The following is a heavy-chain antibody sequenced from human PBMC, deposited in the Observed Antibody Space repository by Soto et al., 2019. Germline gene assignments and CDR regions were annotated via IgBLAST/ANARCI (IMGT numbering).Heavy chain of an antibody. D-gene: IGHD2-21*02. Sequence: QVQLVQSGGEVKKPGASVKVSCSASGYAFSNFGISWVRQAPGQGLEWLGWVSGYNGNIKYAQRLKGRVTMTTDTSTATAYMELWSLRSDDTAIYYCARYRGTSGGEYCGGDCRFDHWCQGTLVTVSS. CDR1: GYAFSNFG. J-gene: IGHJ4*02. V-gene: IGHV1-18*01. CDR3: ARYRGTSGGEYCGGDCRFDH. CDR2: VSGYNGNI.